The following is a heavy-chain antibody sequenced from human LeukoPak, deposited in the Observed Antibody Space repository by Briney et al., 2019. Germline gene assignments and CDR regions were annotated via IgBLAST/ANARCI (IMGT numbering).Heavy chain of an antibody. CDR1: GFTFSSYG. D-gene: IGHD1-26*01. CDR3: ASRIVGTPDYFDY. Sequence: PGGSLRLSCAASGFTFSSYGMSWVRQAPGKGLEWVSAISGSGGSTYYADSVKGRFTISRDNAKNSLYLQMNSLRAEDTAVYYCASRIVGTPDYFDYWGLGTLVTVSS. J-gene: IGHJ4*02. CDR2: ISGSGGST. V-gene: IGHV3-23*01.